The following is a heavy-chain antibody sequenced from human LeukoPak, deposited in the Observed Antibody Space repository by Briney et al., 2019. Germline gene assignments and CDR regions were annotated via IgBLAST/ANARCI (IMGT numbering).Heavy chain of an antibody. CDR2: IKQDGSEK. Sequence: GGSLRLSCAAPGFTFSSYWMSWVRQAPGKGLEGVANIKQDGSEKYYVDSVKGRFTISRDNAKNSLYLQMNSLRAEDTAVYYCARRIAAATSDYYYYYMDVWGKGTTVTVSS. CDR3: ARRIAAATSDYYYYYMDV. D-gene: IGHD6-13*01. V-gene: IGHV3-7*01. J-gene: IGHJ6*03. CDR1: GFTFSSYW.